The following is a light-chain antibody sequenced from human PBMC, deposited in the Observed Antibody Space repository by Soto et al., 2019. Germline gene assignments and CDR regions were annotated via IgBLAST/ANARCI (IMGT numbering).Light chain of an antibody. CDR1: QSVSSSY. Sequence: EIVLTQSPGTLSLSPGERATLSCRASQSVSSSYLAWYQQKPGQAPRLLIHGASSRATGIPDRFSGSGSGTDFTLTISRLEPEDFAVYYCQQYGSSWRFGQGTKVDIK. J-gene: IGKJ1*01. CDR3: QQYGSSWR. CDR2: GAS. V-gene: IGKV3-20*01.